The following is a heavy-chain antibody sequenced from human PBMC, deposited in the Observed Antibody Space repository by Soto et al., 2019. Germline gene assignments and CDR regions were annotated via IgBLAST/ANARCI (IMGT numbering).Heavy chain of an antibody. D-gene: IGHD6-13*01. V-gene: IGHV3-30*18. J-gene: IGHJ4*02. Sequence: VQLVESGGGVVQPGRSLRLSCAASGFTFSSYGMHWVRQAPGKGLEWVAVISYDGSNKYYADSVKGRFTISRDNSKNTLYLQMNSLRAEDTAVYYCAKEDSDWTASSSWYYWGQGTLVTVSS. CDR3: AKEDSDWTASSSWYY. CDR1: GFTFSSYG. CDR2: ISYDGSNK.